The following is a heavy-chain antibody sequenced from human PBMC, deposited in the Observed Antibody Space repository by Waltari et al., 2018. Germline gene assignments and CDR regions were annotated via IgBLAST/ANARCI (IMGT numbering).Heavy chain of an antibody. CDR3: VRSLNFTSEM. Sequence: EVRLPESGGGLVQPGGSLILPCAASGFLFTDHWMHWVRQAPGKGLVWVSHINIDGSVTNYGNAVQGRFTISRDNAKKTIYLQMNGLRAEDTALYYCVRSLNFTSEMWGQGTMVTVSA. CDR1: GFLFTDHW. J-gene: IGHJ3*02. V-gene: IGHV3-74*01. CDR2: INIDGSVT.